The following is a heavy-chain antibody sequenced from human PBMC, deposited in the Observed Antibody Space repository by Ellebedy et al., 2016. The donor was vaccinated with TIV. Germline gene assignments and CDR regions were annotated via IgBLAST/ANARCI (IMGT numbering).Heavy chain of an antibody. CDR3: ARPHIGETPMIDS. CDR2: IYPGDSDT. Sequence: GESLKISCKGSGYSFTSYWIGWVRQMPGKGLEWVGIIYPGDSDTRYRPSFQGQVTFSVDKSISTAYLQWRSLTASDTAIYYCARPHIGETPMIDSWGQGTLVTVSS. V-gene: IGHV5-51*01. J-gene: IGHJ4*02. CDR1: GYSFTSYW. D-gene: IGHD5-18*01.